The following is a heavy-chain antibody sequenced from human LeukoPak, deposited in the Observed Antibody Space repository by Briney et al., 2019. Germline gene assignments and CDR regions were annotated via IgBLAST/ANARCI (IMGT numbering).Heavy chain of an antibody. D-gene: IGHD5-12*01. CDR3: ARARPSMWIDY. V-gene: IGHV3-30*04. J-gene: IGHJ4*02. CDR2: ISYDGSDK. Sequence: GGSLRLSRAASGFTFSSYAMYWVRQAPGKGLEWVAVISYDGSDKFYADSVKGRFTISRDSSKNTLYLQMNSLRPEDTAVYYCARARPSMWIDYWGQGTLVTVSS. CDR1: GFTFSSYA.